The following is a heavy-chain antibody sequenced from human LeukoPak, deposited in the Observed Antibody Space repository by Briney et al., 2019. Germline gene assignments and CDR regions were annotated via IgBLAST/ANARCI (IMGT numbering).Heavy chain of an antibody. V-gene: IGHV4-59*01. J-gene: IGHJ5*02. CDR1: GGSISSYY. CDR2: IYYSGST. Sequence: SETLSLTCTVAGGSISSYYWSWIRQPPGKGLEWIGYIYYSGSTNYNPSLKSRVTISVDTSKNQFSLKLSSVTAADPAVYYCARAPFDGWFDPWGQGTLVTVSS. D-gene: IGHD2/OR15-2a*01. CDR3: ARAPFDGWFDP.